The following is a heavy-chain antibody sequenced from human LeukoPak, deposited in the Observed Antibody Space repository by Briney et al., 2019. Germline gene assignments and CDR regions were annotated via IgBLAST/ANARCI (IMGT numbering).Heavy chain of an antibody. CDR1: GFTFNTYS. CDR2: ISSSSSYI. D-gene: IGHD6-19*01. V-gene: IGHV3-21*01. Sequence: GGSLRLSCAASGFTFNTYSMNWVRQAPGKGLEWVSSISSSSSYIYYADSVKGRFTISRDNAKNSLYLQMNSLRAEDTAVYYCARCPVPGRGDYFDYWGQGTLVTVSS. CDR3: ARCPVPGRGDYFDY. J-gene: IGHJ4*02.